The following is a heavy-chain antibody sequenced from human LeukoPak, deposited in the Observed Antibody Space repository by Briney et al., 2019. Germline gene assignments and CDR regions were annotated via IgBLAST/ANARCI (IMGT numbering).Heavy chain of an antibody. J-gene: IGHJ5*02. V-gene: IGHV1-69*04. CDR3: ARDSSGWYSTQNWFDP. Sequence: SVKVSCKASGGTFSSYAISRVRQAPGQGLEWMGRIIPILGIANYAQKFQGRVTITADKSTSTAYMELSSLRSEDTAVYYCARDSSGWYSTQNWFDPWGQGTLVTVSS. CDR1: GGTFSSYA. CDR2: IIPILGIA. D-gene: IGHD6-19*01.